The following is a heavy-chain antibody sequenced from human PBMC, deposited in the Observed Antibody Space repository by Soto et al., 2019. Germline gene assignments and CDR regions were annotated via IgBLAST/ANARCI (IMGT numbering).Heavy chain of an antibody. Sequence: TLSLTCTVSGGSISSGGYYWSWIRQHPGKGLEWIGYIYYSGSTYYNPSLKSRVTISVDTSKNQFSLKLSSVTAADTAVYYCARVTEGLDSSGYYPNPYYFDYWGQGTLVTVSS. CDR2: IYYSGST. CDR3: ARVTEGLDSSGYYPNPYYFDY. CDR1: GGSISSGGYY. V-gene: IGHV4-31*03. J-gene: IGHJ4*02. D-gene: IGHD3-22*01.